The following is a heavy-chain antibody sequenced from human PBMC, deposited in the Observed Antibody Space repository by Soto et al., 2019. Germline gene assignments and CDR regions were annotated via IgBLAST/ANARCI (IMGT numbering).Heavy chain of an antibody. CDR2: IIPIFGTA. J-gene: IGHJ6*02. CDR3: ARKGAGITIFGYGMDV. D-gene: IGHD3-3*01. CDR1: GGTFSSSA. V-gene: IGHV1-69*12. Sequence: QVQMVQSGAEVKKPGSSVKVSCKASGGTFSSSAISWGRQAPGQGLEWMGGIIPIFGTANYAQKFQGRVTITADESTSTAYMELSSLRSEDTAVYYCARKGAGITIFGYGMDVWGQGTTVTVSS.